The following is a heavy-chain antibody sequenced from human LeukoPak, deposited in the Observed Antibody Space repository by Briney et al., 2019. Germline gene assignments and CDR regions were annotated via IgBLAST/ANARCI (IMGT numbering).Heavy chain of an antibody. Sequence: SETLSLTCTVSGGSISSSSYYWGWIRQPPGKGLEWIGSIYYSGSTYYNPSLKSRVTISVDTSKNQFSLKLSSVTAADTAVYYCSTLTNDYWGQGTLVNGSS. D-gene: IGHD1-1*01. CDR2: IYYSGST. J-gene: IGHJ4*02. V-gene: IGHV4-39*01. CDR1: GGSISSSSYY. CDR3: STLTNDY.